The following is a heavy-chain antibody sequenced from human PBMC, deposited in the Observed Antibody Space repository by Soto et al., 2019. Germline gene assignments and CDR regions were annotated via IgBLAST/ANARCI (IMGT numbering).Heavy chain of an antibody. D-gene: IGHD5-18*01. V-gene: IGHV1-69*13. Sequence: SVKVSCKASGGTFSSYAISWVRQAPGQGLEWMGGIIPIFGTANYAQKFQGRVTITADESTSTAYMELSSLRSEDTAVYYCVRLSTNTAMVIFDYWGQGTLVTVSS. CDR3: VRLSTNTAMVIFDY. CDR1: GGTFSSYA. J-gene: IGHJ4*02. CDR2: IIPIFGTA.